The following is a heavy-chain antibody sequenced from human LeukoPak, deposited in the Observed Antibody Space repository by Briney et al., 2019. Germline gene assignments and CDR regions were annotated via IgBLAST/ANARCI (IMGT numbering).Heavy chain of an antibody. V-gene: IGHV4-61*02. CDR3: ARVITVRGVIFDY. D-gene: IGHD3-16*01. J-gene: IGHJ4*02. CDR2: IYTSGST. CDR1: GGSISSGSYY. Sequence: PSETLSLTCTVSGGSISSGSYYWSWIRQPAGKGLERIGRIYTSGSTNYNPSLKSRVTISVDTSKNQFSLKLSSVTAADTAVYYCARVITVRGVIFDYWGQGTLVTVSS.